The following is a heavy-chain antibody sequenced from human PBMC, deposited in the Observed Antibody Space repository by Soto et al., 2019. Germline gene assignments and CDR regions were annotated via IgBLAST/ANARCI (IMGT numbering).Heavy chain of an antibody. J-gene: IGHJ4*02. Sequence: QVQLVQSGPEVKKPGASVKVSCKTSGYTFTSYGISWVRQAPGQGLEWMGWITTDKGKTTYAQKFQGRVTMTTDTSTSTAYMELRRRRSDDTAVYYCASRAPALDYWGQGSLVTVSS. V-gene: IGHV1-18*01. D-gene: IGHD3-3*02. CDR3: ASRAPALDY. CDR1: GYTFTSYG. CDR2: ITTDKGKT.